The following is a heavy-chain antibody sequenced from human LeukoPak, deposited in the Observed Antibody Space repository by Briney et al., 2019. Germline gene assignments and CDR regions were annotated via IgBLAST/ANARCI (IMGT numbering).Heavy chain of an antibody. V-gene: IGHV3-11*01. J-gene: IGHJ4*02. CDR2: ISSSGSTI. CDR1: GFTFSDYY. D-gene: IGHD6-13*01. CDR3: ARDPPKSSSWTYFDY. Sequence: GGSLRLSCAASGFTFSDYYMSWVRQAPGKGLEWVSYISSSGSTIYYADSVKGRFTISRDNAKNSLYLQMNSLRAEDTAVYYCARDPPKSSSWTYFDYWGQGPLVTVSS.